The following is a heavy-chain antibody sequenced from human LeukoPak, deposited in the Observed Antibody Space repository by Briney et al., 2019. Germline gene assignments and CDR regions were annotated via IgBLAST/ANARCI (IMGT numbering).Heavy chain of an antibody. CDR2: IYTSGST. V-gene: IGHV4-61*02. CDR3: ASAIAVAALDFDY. D-gene: IGHD6-19*01. CDR1: GGSISSGSYY. J-gene: IGHJ4*02. Sequence: SETLSLTCTVSGGSISSGSYYWSWIRQPAGKGLEWIGRIYTSGSTNYNPSLKSRVTISVDTSKNQFSLKLSSVTAADTAVYYCASAIAVAALDFDYWGQGTLVTVSS.